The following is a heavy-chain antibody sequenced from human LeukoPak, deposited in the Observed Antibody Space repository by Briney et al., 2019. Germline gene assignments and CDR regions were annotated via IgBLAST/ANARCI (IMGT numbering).Heavy chain of an antibody. CDR3: ARDPRRPAGYSSGWYVFDY. CDR1: GFTFSSYG. Sequence: GGSLRLSCAASGFTFSSYGMHWVRQAPGKGLEWVAVIWYDGSNKYYADSVKGRFTISRDNSKNTQYLQMNSLRAEDTAVYYCARDPRRPAGYSSGWYVFDYWGQGTLVTVSS. D-gene: IGHD6-19*01. CDR2: IWYDGSNK. J-gene: IGHJ4*02. V-gene: IGHV3-33*01.